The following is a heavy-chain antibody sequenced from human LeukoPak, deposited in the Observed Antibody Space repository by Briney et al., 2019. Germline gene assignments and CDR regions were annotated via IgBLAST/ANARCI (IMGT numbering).Heavy chain of an antibody. CDR2: IRYDGSNK. D-gene: IGHD3-10*01. J-gene: IGHJ4*02. Sequence: GGSLRLSCAASGFTFSSYGMHWVRRAPGKGLEWVAFIRYDGSNKYYADSVKGRFTISRDNSKNTLYLQMNSLRAEDTAVYYCAKDPGFMVRGARGYFDYWGQGTLVTVSS. CDR3: AKDPGFMVRGARGYFDY. CDR1: GFTFSSYG. V-gene: IGHV3-30*02.